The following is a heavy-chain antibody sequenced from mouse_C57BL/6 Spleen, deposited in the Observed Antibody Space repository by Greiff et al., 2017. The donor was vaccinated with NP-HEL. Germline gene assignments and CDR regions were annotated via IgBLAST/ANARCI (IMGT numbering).Heavy chain of an antibody. J-gene: IGHJ2*01. CDR1: GYTFTDYY. CDR3: ARRGGSSRYYFDY. CDR2: INPNNGGT. Sequence: VQLQQSGPELVKPGASVKISCKASGYTFTDYYMNWVKQSHGKSLEWIGDINPNNGGTSYNQKFKGKATLTVDKSSSTAYMELRSLTSEDSAVYYCARRGGSSRYYFDYWGQGTTLTVSS. D-gene: IGHD1-1*01. V-gene: IGHV1-26*01.